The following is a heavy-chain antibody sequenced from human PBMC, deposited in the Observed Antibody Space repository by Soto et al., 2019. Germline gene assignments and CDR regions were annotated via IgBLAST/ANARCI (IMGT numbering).Heavy chain of an antibody. CDR2: IIPIFGTA. CDR1: GGTFSSYA. D-gene: IGHD5-12*01. CDR3: AREGDGYNGDYYYGMDV. V-gene: IGHV1-69*12. J-gene: IGHJ6*02. Sequence: QVQLVQSGAEVKKPGSSVKVSCKASGGTFSSYAISWVRQAPGQRLEWMGGIIPIFGTANYAQKFQGRVTITADESTSTAYMELSSLRSEDTAVYYYAREGDGYNGDYYYGMDVWGQGTTVTVSS.